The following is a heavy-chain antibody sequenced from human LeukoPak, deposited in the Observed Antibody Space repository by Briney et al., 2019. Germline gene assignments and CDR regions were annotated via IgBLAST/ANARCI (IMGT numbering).Heavy chain of an antibody. J-gene: IGHJ3*02. CDR2: IKQDGSEK. Sequence: GGSLRLSCAASGFTFSSYWMSWVRQAPGKGLEWLANIKQDGSEKYYVDSVKGRFTISRDNAKNSLYLQMNSLRAEDTAVYYCAREGYCSGGSCQNDAFDIWGQGTMVTVSS. V-gene: IGHV3-7*01. D-gene: IGHD2-15*01. CDR1: GFTFSSYW. CDR3: AREGYCSGGSCQNDAFDI.